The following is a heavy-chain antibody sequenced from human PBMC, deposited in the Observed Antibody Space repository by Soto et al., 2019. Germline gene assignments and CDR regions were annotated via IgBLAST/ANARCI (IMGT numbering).Heavy chain of an antibody. CDR1: GYTLTELS. CDR3: ATSGYSYGYVDY. D-gene: IGHD5-18*01. J-gene: IGHJ4*02. V-gene: IGHV1-24*01. CDR2: FDPEDGET. Sequence: ASVKGSCKVSGYTLTELSMHWVRQAPGKGLEWMGGFDPEDGETIYAQKFQGRVTMTEDTSTDTAYMELSSLRSEDTAVYYCATSGYSYGYVDYWGQGTLVTVS.